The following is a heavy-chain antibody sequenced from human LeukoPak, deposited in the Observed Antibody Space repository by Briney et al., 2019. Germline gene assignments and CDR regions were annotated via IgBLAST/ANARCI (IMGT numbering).Heavy chain of an antibody. Sequence: SETLSLTCTVSGGSISSSSYYWGWIRQPPGKGLEWIGSIYYSGSTYYNPSLKSRVTISVDTSKNQFSLKLSSVTAADTAVYYCARRLLPTYYYDSSGYYYSGYFDYWGQGTLVTVSS. V-gene: IGHV4-39*01. CDR1: GGSISSSSYY. CDR3: ARRLLPTYYYDSSGYYYSGYFDY. CDR2: IYYSGST. D-gene: IGHD3-22*01. J-gene: IGHJ4*02.